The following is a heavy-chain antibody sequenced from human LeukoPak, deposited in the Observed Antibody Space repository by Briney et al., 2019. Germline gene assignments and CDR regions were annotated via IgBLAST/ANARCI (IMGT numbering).Heavy chain of an antibody. J-gene: IGHJ4*02. Sequence: PSETLSLTCAVYGGSFSGYYWSWIRQPPGKGLEWIGEINHSGSTNYNPSLKSRVTISVDTSKNQFSLKLSSVTAADTAVYYCARDSYMVRGVIISFDYWGQGTLVTVSS. V-gene: IGHV4-34*01. CDR2: INHSGST. D-gene: IGHD3-10*01. CDR1: GGSFSGYY. CDR3: ARDSYMVRGVIISFDY.